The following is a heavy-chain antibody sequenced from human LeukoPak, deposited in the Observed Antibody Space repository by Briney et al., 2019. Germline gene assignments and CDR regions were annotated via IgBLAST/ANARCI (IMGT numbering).Heavy chain of an antibody. D-gene: IGHD1-26*01. V-gene: IGHV4-59*01. Sequence: PSETLSLTCSVSAGSINSYHWNWIRRPPGKGLEWIGYIYYNGNTNYSPSLKSRVTMSVDTSKNLFSLKVSSVTAADTAVYYCARGRSNYYGMDVWGQGTTVTVSS. CDR3: ARGRSNYYGMDV. CDR1: AGSINSYH. J-gene: IGHJ6*02. CDR2: IYYNGNT.